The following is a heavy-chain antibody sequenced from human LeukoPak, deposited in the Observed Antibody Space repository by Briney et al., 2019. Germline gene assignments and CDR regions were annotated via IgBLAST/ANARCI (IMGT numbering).Heavy chain of an antibody. J-gene: IGHJ5*02. CDR2: ISGDGGST. V-gene: IGHV3-43*02. CDR1: GFTFDDYA. D-gene: IGHD2-2*01. CDR3: AKDSSCSSTSCYGWFDP. Sequence: GGSLRLSCAASGFTFDDYAMHWVRQAPGKGLEWVSLISGDGGSTYYADPVKGRFTISRDNSKNSLYLQMNSLRTEDTALYYCAKDSSCSSTSCYGWFDPWGQGTLVTVSS.